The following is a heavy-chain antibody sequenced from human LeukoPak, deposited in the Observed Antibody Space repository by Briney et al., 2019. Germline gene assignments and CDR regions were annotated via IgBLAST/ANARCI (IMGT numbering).Heavy chain of an antibody. CDR3: VRDGGVSGYDLLDY. J-gene: IGHJ4*02. CDR1: GFTFSHYW. CDR2: INQDGGEE. D-gene: IGHD5-12*01. Sequence: PGGSLRLSCAASGFTFSHYWMTWVRQAPGKGLEWVAQINQDGGEEYYMDSVEARFTISRDNAKNSVFLQMNSLRAEDTAVYYCVRDGGVSGYDLLDYWGQGPLVTVS. V-gene: IGHV3-7*01.